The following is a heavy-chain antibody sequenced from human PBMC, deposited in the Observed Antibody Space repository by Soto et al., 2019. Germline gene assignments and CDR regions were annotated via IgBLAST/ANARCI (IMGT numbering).Heavy chain of an antibody. Sequence: QVQLVQSGAEVKKPGASVKVSCKASGYTFTGYYMHWVRQAPGQGLEWMGWINPNSGGTNSAQKIQGWVTMTRDTSISTAYMELSRLRSDDTAVYYCARVSVMITFGGVIEPYSFDYWGQGTLVTVSS. CDR1: GYTFTGYY. D-gene: IGHD3-16*02. CDR2: INPNSGGT. CDR3: ARVSVMITFGGVIEPYSFDY. J-gene: IGHJ4*02. V-gene: IGHV1-2*04.